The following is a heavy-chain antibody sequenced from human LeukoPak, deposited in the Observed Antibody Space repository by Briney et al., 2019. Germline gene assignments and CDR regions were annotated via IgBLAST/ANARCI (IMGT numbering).Heavy chain of an antibody. CDR1: GGSIRSYY. J-gene: IGHJ4*02. V-gene: IGHV4-59*01. Sequence: PSETLSLTCTVSGGSIRSYYWNWIRQPPGKGLEWIGYIYYSGNTNYNPSLKSRVTISVDTSKNQFSLKLTSVTAADTAVYYCARSSSVTTLQLWGQGTLVTVSS. D-gene: IGHD4-17*01. CDR2: IYYSGNT. CDR3: ARSSSVTTLQL.